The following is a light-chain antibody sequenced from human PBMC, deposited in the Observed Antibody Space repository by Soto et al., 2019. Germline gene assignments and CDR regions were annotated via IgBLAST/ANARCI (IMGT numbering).Light chain of an antibody. CDR1: QSVSTNF. Sequence: EIVLTQSPGTLSLSPGEGATISCRASQSVSTNFFAWYQQKPGQAPRLLIYGASTRATGIPDRFSGSGSGTDFTLTISRLAPEDFAVYYCQQYGRTSWTFGQGTKVEIK. CDR3: QQYGRTSWT. J-gene: IGKJ1*01. V-gene: IGKV3-20*01. CDR2: GAS.